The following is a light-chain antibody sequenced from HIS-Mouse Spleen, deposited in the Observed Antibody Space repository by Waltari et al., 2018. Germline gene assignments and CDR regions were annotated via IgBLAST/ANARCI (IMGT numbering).Light chain of an antibody. J-gene: IGLJ2*01. CDR2: EDS. CDR3: YSTDSSGNHRV. Sequence: SYELTQPPSVSVSPGQTARITCTGDALPKKYASEYQQKPGQAPVLVISEDSKRPSGIPERFSGSSSGTMATLTISGAQVEDEADYYCYSTDSSGNHRVFGGGTKLTVL. V-gene: IGLV3-10*01. CDR1: ALPKKY.